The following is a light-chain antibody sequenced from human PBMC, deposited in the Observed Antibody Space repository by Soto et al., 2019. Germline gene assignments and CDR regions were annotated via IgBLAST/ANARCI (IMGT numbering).Light chain of an antibody. CDR3: SSYAGSNNFGV. CDR1: SSDVGGYNY. CDR2: EVS. J-gene: IGLJ1*01. V-gene: IGLV2-8*01. Sequence: QSVLTQPPSASGSAGQSVTRSCTGTSSDVGGYNYVSWYQQHPGKAPKLMIYEVSKRPSGVPDRFSGSKSGNTASLTVSGLQAEDEADYYCSSYAGSNNFGVFGTGTKVTVL.